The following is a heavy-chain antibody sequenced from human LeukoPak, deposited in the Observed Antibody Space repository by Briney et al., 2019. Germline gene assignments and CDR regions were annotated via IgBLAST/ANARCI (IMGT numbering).Heavy chain of an antibody. V-gene: IGHV3-23*01. D-gene: IGHD2-2*01. CDR1: GFTFSTYG. Sequence: GGSLRLSCAASGFTFSTYGMSWVRQAPGKGLEWVSDISGSGGSKYYADSEKGRFTISRDNSKNTLYLQMNSLRAEDTAVYYCARANLGYCSSTSCYGHAFDIWGQGTMVTVSS. CDR2: ISGSGGSK. J-gene: IGHJ3*02. CDR3: ARANLGYCSSTSCYGHAFDI.